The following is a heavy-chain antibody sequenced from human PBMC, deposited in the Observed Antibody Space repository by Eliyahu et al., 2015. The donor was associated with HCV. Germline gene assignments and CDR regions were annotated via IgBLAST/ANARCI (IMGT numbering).Heavy chain of an antibody. Sequence: QVQLQESGPGLVKPSEXLSLTCTVSGASIXSYSWSWXRQPPGKGLEWXAYIYYTGSTHYXXSLKSRVTMSLDTSKNQLSLKLSSVTAADTAVYYCASGGGGIAVAGTGGWFDPWGQGTLVTVSS. CDR1: GASIXSYS. CDR2: IYYTGST. J-gene: IGHJ5*02. D-gene: IGHD6-19*01. V-gene: IGHV4-59*12. CDR3: ASGGGGIAVAGTGGWFDP.